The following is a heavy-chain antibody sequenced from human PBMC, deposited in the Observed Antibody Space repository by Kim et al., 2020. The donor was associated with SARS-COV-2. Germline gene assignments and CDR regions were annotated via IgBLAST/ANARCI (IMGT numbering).Heavy chain of an antibody. Sequence: SETLSLTCTVSGASISNSRYYWGWIRQPPGRGLEWIGCSSYSRGTFYSPSLNSRVTVSLDTSKNQSTLKLTSVTAADTALYFCARLREAFGEPLDYWGQGTLVTVSS. D-gene: IGHD3-10*01. CDR3: ARLREAFGEPLDY. J-gene: IGHJ4*02. V-gene: IGHV4-39*01. CDR1: GASISNSRYY. CDR2: SSYSRGT.